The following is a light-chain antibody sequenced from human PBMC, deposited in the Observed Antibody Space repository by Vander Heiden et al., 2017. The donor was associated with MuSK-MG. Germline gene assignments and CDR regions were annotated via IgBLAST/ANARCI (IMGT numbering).Light chain of an antibody. J-gene: IGLJ2*01. CDR2: GKN. V-gene: IGLV3-19*01. Sequence: SSELTQDPAVSVALGQTVRITCQGDSLRNYHASWYQQKPGQAPILVIYGKNNRPSGIPDRFSGSGSGNTASLTITGAQAEEEADYYCNSRDSSDNHVVFGGGTQLTVL. CDR3: NSRDSSDNHVV. CDR1: SLRNYH.